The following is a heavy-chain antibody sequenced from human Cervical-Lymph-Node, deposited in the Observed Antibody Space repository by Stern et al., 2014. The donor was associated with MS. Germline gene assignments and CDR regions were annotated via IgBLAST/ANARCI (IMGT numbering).Heavy chain of an antibody. CDR1: GYTFSDHY. CDR2: INAKSGIT. D-gene: IGHD1-20*01. Sequence: VQLVESGAEVKKPGASVKVSCKASGYTFSDHYMHWVRQAPGQGLEWMGWINAKSGITNYAQKFQGGVTMTTDTSISTTYMELSSLRSDEPAVYYCARELNRNDIFPNVFDIWGQGTMVTVSS. V-gene: IGHV1-2*02. CDR3: ARELNRNDIFPNVFDI. J-gene: IGHJ3*02.